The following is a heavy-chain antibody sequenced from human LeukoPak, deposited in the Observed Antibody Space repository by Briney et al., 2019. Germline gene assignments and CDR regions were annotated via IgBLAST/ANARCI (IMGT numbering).Heavy chain of an antibody. CDR2: ISGSGGST. J-gene: IGHJ4*02. V-gene: IGHV3-23*01. D-gene: IGHD6-19*01. CDR3: AKDLGRAVAGTIY. CDR1: GFTFGSYA. Sequence: PGGSLRLSCAASGFTFGSYAMSWVRQPPGRGWGWVSAISGSGGSTYCADSVKGRFTISRDNSKNTLYLQMNSLRAEDTAVYYCAKDLGRAVAGTIYWGQGTLVTVSS.